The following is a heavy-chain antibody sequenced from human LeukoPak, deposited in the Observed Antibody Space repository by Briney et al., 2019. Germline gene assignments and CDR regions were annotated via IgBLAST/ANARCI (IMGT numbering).Heavy chain of an antibody. J-gene: IGHJ6*04. D-gene: IGHD3-10*01. CDR1: GITFSSYA. V-gene: IGHV3-30*04. Sequence: GGSLRLSCAASGITFSSYAMHWVRQAPGKGLEWVAVISYDGSNKYYADSVKGRFTISRDNSKNTLYLQMNSLRAEDTAVYYCANVAVRMDVWGKGTTVTISS. CDR2: ISYDGSNK. CDR3: ANVAVRMDV.